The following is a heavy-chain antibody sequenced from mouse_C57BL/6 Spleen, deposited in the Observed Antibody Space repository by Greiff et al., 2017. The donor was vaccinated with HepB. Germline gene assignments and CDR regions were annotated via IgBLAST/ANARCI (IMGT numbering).Heavy chain of an antibody. V-gene: IGHV2-5*01. CDR3: VLDYYGSSYRGFAY. CDR2: IWRGGST. CDR1: GFSLTSYG. Sequence: VKLVESGPGLVQPSQSLSITCTVSGFSLTSYGVHWVRQSPGKGLEWLGVIWRGGSTDYNAAFMSRLSITTDNSKGQVFFKMNSLQADDTAIYYCVLDYYGSSYRGFAYWGQGTLVTVSA. J-gene: IGHJ3*01. D-gene: IGHD1-1*01.